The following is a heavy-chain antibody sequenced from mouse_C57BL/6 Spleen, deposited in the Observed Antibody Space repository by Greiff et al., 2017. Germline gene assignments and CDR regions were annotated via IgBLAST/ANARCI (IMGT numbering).Heavy chain of an antibody. J-gene: IGHJ1*03. CDR3: ADSNPWYFDV. D-gene: IGHD2-5*01. Sequence: VQLQQSVAELVRPGASVKLSCPASGFNIKHTYMPWVKQRPEQGLEWIGRIDPANGNTKYPPNFQGKATITADTSSNTAYLQLSSLTSEDTAIYSCADSNPWYFDVWGTGTTFTVSS. CDR1: GFNIKHTY. V-gene: IGHV14-3*01. CDR2: IDPANGNT.